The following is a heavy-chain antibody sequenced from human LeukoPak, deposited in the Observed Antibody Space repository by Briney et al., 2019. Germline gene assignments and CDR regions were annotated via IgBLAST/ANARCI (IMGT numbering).Heavy chain of an antibody. CDR2: ISSSSSYI. CDR3: ARDVHYDYVWGSYPVVGY. D-gene: IGHD3-16*01. CDR1: GFTFSSYS. V-gene: IGHV3-21*01. J-gene: IGHJ4*02. Sequence: GGSLRLSCAASGFTFSSYSMNWVRQAPGKGLEWVSSISSSSSYIYYADSVKGRFTISRDNAKNSMYLQMNSLRAEDTAVYYCARDVHYDYVWGSYPVVGYWGQGTLVTVSS.